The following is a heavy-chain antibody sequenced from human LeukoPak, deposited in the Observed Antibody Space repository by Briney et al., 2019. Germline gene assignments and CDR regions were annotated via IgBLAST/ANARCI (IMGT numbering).Heavy chain of an antibody. CDR1: GFTYSRYA. V-gene: IGHV3-23*01. J-gene: IGHJ4*02. CDR2: ISGSGGST. D-gene: IGHD3-10*01. CDR3: AKDLGDFTYYYGSGTYYSASDY. Sequence: GGSLRLSCAAFGFTYSRYAMSWVRQAPGKGLEWVLAISGSGGSTYYADSVKGRFTISRDYSKNTLYLQMNSLRAEDTAVYYCAKDLGDFTYYYGSGTYYSASDYWGQGTLVTVSS.